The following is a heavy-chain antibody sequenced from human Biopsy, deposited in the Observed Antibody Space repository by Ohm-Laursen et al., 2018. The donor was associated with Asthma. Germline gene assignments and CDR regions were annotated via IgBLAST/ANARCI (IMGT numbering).Heavy chain of an antibody. D-gene: IGHD5-12*01. J-gene: IGHJ6*02. V-gene: IGHV3-9*01. CDR3: ARGYSGSDRIVYYYSGLEV. CDR2: ISWNSVSI. CDR1: GFNFDDYG. Sequence: SLRLSCAASGFNFDDYGMNWVRQGPGKGLEWVAGISWNSVSIAYADSVRGRFTISRDNAKTSLYLQMNSLRDGDTAVYYCARGYSGSDRIVYYYSGLEVWGQGTTVTVSS.